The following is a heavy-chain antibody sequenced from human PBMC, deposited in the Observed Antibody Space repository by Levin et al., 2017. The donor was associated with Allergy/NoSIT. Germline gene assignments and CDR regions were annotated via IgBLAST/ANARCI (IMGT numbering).Heavy chain of an antibody. V-gene: IGHV4-59*08. CDR2: VFYSRTT. J-gene: IGHJ5*01. CDR1: SASISSYY. Sequence: SETLSLTCTVSSASISSYYWSWIRQPPGKGLEWIGYVFYSRTTNYNPSLKSRVTMSVDTSKNQFYLSLSSVTAADTAVYYCATSSSGNYYHLDSWGQGTLVTVSS. CDR3: ATSSSGNYYHLDS. D-gene: IGHD3-22*01.